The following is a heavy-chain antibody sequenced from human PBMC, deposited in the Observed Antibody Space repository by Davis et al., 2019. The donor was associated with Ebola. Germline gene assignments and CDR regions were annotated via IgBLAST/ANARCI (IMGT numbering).Heavy chain of an antibody. CDR3: ARTQKAYYYGRGLGGMDV. J-gene: IGHJ6*02. Sequence: SETLSLTCAVYGGSFSGYYWTWIRQPPGKGLEWIGEINHSGNTNYNPSLKSRVTISVDTSKNQFSLKLSSVTAADTAVYYCARTQKAYYYGRGLGGMDVWGQGTTVTVSS. D-gene: IGHD3-10*01. V-gene: IGHV4-34*01. CDR1: GGSFSGYY. CDR2: INHSGNT.